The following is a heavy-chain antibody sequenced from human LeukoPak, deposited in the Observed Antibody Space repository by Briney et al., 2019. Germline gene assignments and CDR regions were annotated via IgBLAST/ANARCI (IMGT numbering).Heavy chain of an antibody. CDR2: IKQDGSEK. CDR3: ARETTPDFYYYYMDV. CDR1: GGSISSSSYY. Sequence: ETLSLTCTVSGGSISSSSYYWGWIRQPPGKGLEWVANIKQDGSEKYYVDSAKGRFTISRDNAKNSLYLQMNSLRAEDTAVYYCARETTPDFYYYYMDVWGKGTTVTVSS. J-gene: IGHJ6*03. V-gene: IGHV3-7*01. D-gene: IGHD1-7*01.